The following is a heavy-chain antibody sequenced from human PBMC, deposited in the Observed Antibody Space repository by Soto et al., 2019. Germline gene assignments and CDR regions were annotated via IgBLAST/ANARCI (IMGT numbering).Heavy chain of an antibody. CDR3: ARGQIHGDYSSKLPSFDY. D-gene: IGHD6-13*01. V-gene: IGHV1-18*01. CDR2: ISAYNGNT. J-gene: IGHJ4*02. CDR1: GYTFTSYG. Sequence: ASVKVSCKASGYTFTSYGISWVRQAPGQGLEWMGWISAYNGNTNYAQKLQGRVTMTTDTSTSTAYMELRSLRSDDTAVYYCARGQIHGDYSSKLPSFDYWGQGTLVTVSS.